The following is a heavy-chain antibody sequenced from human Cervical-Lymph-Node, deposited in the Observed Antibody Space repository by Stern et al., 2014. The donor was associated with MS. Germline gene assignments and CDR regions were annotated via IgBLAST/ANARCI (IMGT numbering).Heavy chain of an antibody. V-gene: IGHV1-69*01. D-gene: IGHD3-22*01. J-gene: IGHJ4*02. CDR3: ARGDSSGWYSLDD. Sequence: DQLGESGAEVKKPASSVKVSCKASGGSFRNYAISWVRQAPGKGLEWLGGIIPIFYIANYAQKFQGRVTITADESTSTAYMELSSLISEDTAVYYCARGDSSGWYSLDDWGQGTLVTVSS. CDR2: IIPIFYIA. CDR1: GGSFRNYA.